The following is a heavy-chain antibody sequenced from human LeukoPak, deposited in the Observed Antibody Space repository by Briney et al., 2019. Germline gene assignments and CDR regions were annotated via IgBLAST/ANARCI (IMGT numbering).Heavy chain of an antibody. V-gene: IGHV4-59*10. CDR1: GGSISSYY. Sequence: SETLSLTCAVYGGSISSYYWSWIRQPAGKGLEWIGRIYTSGSTNYNPSLKSRVTMAVDTSKNQFSLKLSSVTAADTAVYYCARVSDTYQAFDIWGQGTMVTVSS. CDR2: IYTSGST. J-gene: IGHJ3*02. CDR3: ARVSDTYQAFDI.